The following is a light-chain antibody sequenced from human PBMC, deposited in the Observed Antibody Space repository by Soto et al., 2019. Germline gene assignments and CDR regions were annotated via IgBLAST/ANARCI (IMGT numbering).Light chain of an antibody. CDR2: EVT. V-gene: IGLV2-8*01. CDR1: SSDVGFYNF. J-gene: IGLJ1*01. CDR3: ASYAGTKLFV. Sequence: QSVLTQPPSAAGSPGQSLTISCTGTSSDVGFYNFVSWYQQRPGKAPKLGIYEVTKRPSGVPDRFSGSKSGSTAYLTVSGLQADDEAYYYCASYAGTKLFVFGSGTKVTVL.